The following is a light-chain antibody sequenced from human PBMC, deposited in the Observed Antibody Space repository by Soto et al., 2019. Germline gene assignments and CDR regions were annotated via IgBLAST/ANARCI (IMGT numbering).Light chain of an antibody. CDR1: QSFSTW. J-gene: IGKJ4*01. V-gene: IGKV1-5*03. Sequence: DIQMTQSPSTLSASVGDRVTITCRASQSFSTWLAWYQQKPGKAPNLLIYKTSILESGVPSRFSGSGSGTECTLTISSLQPDDFATYYCQQYNSNPLTFGGGTKVEIK. CDR3: QQYNSNPLT. CDR2: KTS.